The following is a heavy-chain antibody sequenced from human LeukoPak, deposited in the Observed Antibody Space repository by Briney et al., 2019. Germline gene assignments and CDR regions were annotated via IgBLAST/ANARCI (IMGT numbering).Heavy chain of an antibody. CDR3: ARYSSSWSLAPFDI. Sequence: SETLSLTCTVSGGSISSFYWSWIRQPPGKGLEWIGHTYYSGSTNYNPSLESRVTISVDTSKKQFSLRLSSVTAADTAVYYCARYSSSWSLAPFDIWGQGTMVTVTS. D-gene: IGHD6-13*01. CDR1: GGSISSFY. V-gene: IGHV4-59*08. CDR2: TYYSGST. J-gene: IGHJ3*02.